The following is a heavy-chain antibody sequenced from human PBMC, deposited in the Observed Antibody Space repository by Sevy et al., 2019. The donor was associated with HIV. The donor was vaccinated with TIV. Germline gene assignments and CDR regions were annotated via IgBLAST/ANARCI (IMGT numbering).Heavy chain of an antibody. CDR1: GFTFSSYG. CDR3: AKDRTPYSSSSIAWFDP. J-gene: IGHJ5*02. V-gene: IGHV3-30*18. CDR2: ISYDGSNK. Sequence: GGPLRLSCAASGFTFSSYGMHWVRQAPGKGLEWVAVISYDGSNKYYADSVKGRFTISRDNSKNTLYLQMNSLRAEDTAVYYCAKDRTPYSSSSIAWFDPWGQGTLVTISS. D-gene: IGHD6-6*01.